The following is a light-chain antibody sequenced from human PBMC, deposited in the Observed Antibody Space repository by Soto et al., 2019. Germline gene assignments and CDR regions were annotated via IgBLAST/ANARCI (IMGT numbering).Light chain of an antibody. Sequence: EIVMTQSPVILSVSPGETATLSCRASQSVSSNLAWYQQKPGQAPRLLLYGASTRATDIPARFSGSGSGTEFTLTISSLQSEDCAVYYCQQYNNFWTFGQGTKVEIK. J-gene: IGKJ1*01. CDR2: GAS. CDR1: QSVSSN. CDR3: QQYNNFWT. V-gene: IGKV3-15*01.